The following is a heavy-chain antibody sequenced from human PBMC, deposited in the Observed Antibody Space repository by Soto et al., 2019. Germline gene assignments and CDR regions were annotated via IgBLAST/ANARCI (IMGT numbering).Heavy chain of an antibody. V-gene: IGHV4-31*03. CDR1: GGSISSGGYY. D-gene: IGHD3-16*02. J-gene: IGHJ4*02. CDR2: IYNTGST. CDR3: ARGHDYVWGSYRQFGFDY. Sequence: SETLSLTCTASGGSISSGGYYWSWIRQHPGKGLDWIGHIYNTGSTYYNPSLKSRVTISVDTSKNQFSLRLSSVTAADTAVYYCARGHDYVWGSYRQFGFDYWGQGTLVTVSS.